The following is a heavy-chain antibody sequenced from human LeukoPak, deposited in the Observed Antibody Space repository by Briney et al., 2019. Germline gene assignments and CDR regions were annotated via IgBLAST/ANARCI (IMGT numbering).Heavy chain of an antibody. J-gene: IGHJ4*02. CDR1: GFTFSRYV. D-gene: IGHD1-26*01. Sequence: TGGSLRLSCAASGFTFSRYVMSWVRQAPGKGLEWVSATGGSGGSTYYADSVKGRFTISRDNSKNTLYLQMNSLRAEDTAMYYCARDLSSGSYLREFDYWGQGALVTVSS. CDR3: ARDLSSGSYLREFDY. V-gene: IGHV3-23*01. CDR2: TGGSGGST.